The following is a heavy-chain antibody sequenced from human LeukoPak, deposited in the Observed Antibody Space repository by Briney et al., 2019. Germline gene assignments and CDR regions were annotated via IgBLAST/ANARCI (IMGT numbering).Heavy chain of an antibody. J-gene: IGHJ4*02. Sequence: ASVKVSCKASGYTFTGYYMHWVRQAPGQGLEWMGWINPNSGGTNYAQKFQGRVTMTRDTSISAAYMELSRLRSDDTAVYYCARAKDDARIRSNQGGSSWSIDYWGQGTLVTVSS. CDR2: INPNSGGT. CDR1: GYTFTGYY. D-gene: IGHD6-13*01. CDR3: ARAKDDARIRSNQGGSSWSIDY. V-gene: IGHV1-2*02.